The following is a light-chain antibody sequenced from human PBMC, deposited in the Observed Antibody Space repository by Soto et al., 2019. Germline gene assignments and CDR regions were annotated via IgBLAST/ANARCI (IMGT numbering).Light chain of an antibody. CDR1: QSVASN. J-gene: IGKJ4*01. Sequence: DIEMTQSPATLSVSPGERATLSCRASQSVASNLAWYQQRPGQAPRLLIYGASTRATGVPVRFSGSGSGTEFTLTISSLQSEDFAVYYCHHYNNWPHTFGGGTKVEI. V-gene: IGKV3-15*01. CDR3: HHYNNWPHT. CDR2: GAS.